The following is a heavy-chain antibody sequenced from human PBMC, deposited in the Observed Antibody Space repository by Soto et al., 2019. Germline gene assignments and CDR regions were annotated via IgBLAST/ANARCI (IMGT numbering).Heavy chain of an antibody. D-gene: IGHD4-4*01. CDR1: GFTFSSYA. Sequence: VQLVESGGGVVQPGRSLRLSCAASGFTFSSYAMHWVRQAPGKGLEWVAVISYDGSNKYYADSVKGRFTISRDNSKNTLYLQMNSLRAEDTAVYYCARDAVTEGPFDYWGQGTLVTVSS. CDR2: ISYDGSNK. J-gene: IGHJ4*02. CDR3: ARDAVTEGPFDY. V-gene: IGHV3-30-3*01.